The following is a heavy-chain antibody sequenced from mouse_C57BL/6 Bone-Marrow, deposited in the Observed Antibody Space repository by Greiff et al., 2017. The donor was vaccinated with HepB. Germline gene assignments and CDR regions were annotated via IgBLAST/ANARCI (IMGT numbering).Heavy chain of an antibody. CDR2: IDPETGGT. CDR3: TRFEVYDYDGRTTYWYFDV. D-gene: IGHD2-4*01. J-gene: IGHJ1*03. CDR1: GYTFTDYE. Sequence: QVQLQQSGAELVRPGASVTLSCKASGYTFTDYEMHWVKQTPVHGLEWIGAIDPETGGTAYNQKFKGKAILTADKSSSTAYMELRSLTSEDSAVYYCTRFEVYDYDGRTTYWYFDVWGTGTTVTVSS. V-gene: IGHV1-15*01.